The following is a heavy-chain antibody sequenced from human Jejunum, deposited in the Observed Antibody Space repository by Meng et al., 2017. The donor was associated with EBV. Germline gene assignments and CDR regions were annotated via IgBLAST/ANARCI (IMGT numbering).Heavy chain of an antibody. CDR3: ARPISGYTHYFDY. J-gene: IGHJ4*02. Sequence: QVQLVQSGTEVKESGASVKVSCKASGYTFTDYYLHWVRQAPGQGLEWMGRVNPNSGVTNYAEKFQGRVTMTRDTSISTSYMEVSRLTSDDTAVYYCARPISGYTHYFDYWGQGTLVTVSS. CDR1: GYTFTDYY. V-gene: IGHV1-2*06. CDR2: VNPNSGVT. D-gene: IGHD5-18*01.